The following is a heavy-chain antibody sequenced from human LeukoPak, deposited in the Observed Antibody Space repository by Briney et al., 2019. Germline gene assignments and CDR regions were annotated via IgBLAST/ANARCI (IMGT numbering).Heavy chain of an antibody. CDR2: INHSGST. Sequence: PSETLSLTCAVYGGSFSGYYWSWIRQPPGKGLEWIGEINHSGSTNYNPSLKSRVTISVDTSKNQFSLKLGSVTAADTAVYYCARGRRYYDSWGQGTLVTVSS. D-gene: IGHD3-22*01. CDR1: GGSFSGYY. CDR3: ARGRRYYDS. J-gene: IGHJ4*02. V-gene: IGHV4-34*01.